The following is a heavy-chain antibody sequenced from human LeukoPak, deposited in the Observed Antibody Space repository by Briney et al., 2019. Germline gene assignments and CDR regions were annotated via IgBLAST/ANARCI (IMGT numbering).Heavy chain of an antibody. J-gene: IGHJ5*02. Sequence: GGSLRLSCAASGFTFSNYWMHWVRQAPGKGLVWVSRINSDGINTSYADSVKGRFTVSRDNAKNTLNLQMNSLRAEDTAVYYCARDLGQYYDTSDNWFDPWGQGTLVTVSS. CDR2: INSDGINT. V-gene: IGHV3-74*01. D-gene: IGHD3-22*01. CDR1: GFTFSNYW. CDR3: ARDLGQYYDTSDNWFDP.